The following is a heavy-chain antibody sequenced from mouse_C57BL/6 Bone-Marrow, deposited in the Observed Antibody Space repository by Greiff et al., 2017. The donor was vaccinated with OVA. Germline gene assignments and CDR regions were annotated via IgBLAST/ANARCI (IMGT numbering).Heavy chain of an antibody. V-gene: IGHV2-6*01. J-gene: IGHJ4*01. Sequence: VQRVESGPGLVAPSQSLSITCTVSGFSLTSYGVDWVRQSPGKGLEWLGVIWGVGSATYNSALKSRLSNSNDNAKSQVMLKMNGLQTDGTAMYYCARSIYYYGSSYYPVYAMDDWGQGTSVTVSA. CDR3: ARSIYYYGSSYYPVYAMDD. CDR2: IWGVGSA. CDR1: GFSLTSYG. D-gene: IGHD1-1*01.